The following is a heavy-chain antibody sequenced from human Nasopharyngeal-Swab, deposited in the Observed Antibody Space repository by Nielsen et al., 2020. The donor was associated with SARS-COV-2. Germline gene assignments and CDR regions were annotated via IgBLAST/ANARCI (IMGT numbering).Heavy chain of an antibody. J-gene: IGHJ5*02. CDR3: AGLLRQQPHHQFDP. Sequence: PGKGLEWIGYIYYSGSTNYNPSLKSRVTISVDKSKNQFSLKLSSVTAADTAVYYCAGLLRQQPHHQFDPWGQGTLVTVSS. CDR2: IYYSGST. D-gene: IGHD6-13*01. V-gene: IGHV4-59*13.